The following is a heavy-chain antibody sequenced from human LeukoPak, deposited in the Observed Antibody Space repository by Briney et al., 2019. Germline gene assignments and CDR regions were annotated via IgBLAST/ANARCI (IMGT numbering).Heavy chain of an antibody. CDR1: GVSVSSYY. CDR3: ADDFGD. D-gene: IGHD4-17*01. V-gene: IGHV4-4*07. CDR2: IYPSGTT. Sequence: KPSETLSLTCSVSGVSVSSYYWSWIRQPAGKGLEWIRRIYPSGTTHYNPSLKSRVTMSVDTSKNQFSLKLTSVTAADTAVYYCADDFGDWGQGTLVTVSS. J-gene: IGHJ4*02.